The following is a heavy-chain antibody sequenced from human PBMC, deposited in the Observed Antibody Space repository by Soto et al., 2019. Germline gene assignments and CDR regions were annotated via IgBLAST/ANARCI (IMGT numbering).Heavy chain of an antibody. CDR3: AKQVRCSGDNCRYFDY. CDR1: GFTFRGYT. J-gene: IGHJ4*02. Sequence: QVQLVESGGGVVQPGKSLRLSCSASGFTFRGYTMHWVCQTPGKGLEWVAAISYDGANEYYTDSVKGRFTISRDNSKNTLYLQMNSLRAEDTAVYYCAKQVRCSGDNCRYFDYWGQGTLVTVSS. D-gene: IGHD2-15*01. V-gene: IGHV3-30-3*02. CDR2: ISYDGANE.